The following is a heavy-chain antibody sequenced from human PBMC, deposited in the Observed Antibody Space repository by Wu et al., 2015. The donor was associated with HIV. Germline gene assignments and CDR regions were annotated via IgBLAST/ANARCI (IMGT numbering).Heavy chain of an antibody. D-gene: IGHD4-23*01. J-gene: IGHJ4*02. CDR1: GYTFISYG. CDR2: IIPIFGTS. Sequence: QVQLVQSGAEVKKSGASVKVSCKASGYTFISYGISWVRQAPGQGLEWMGRIIPIFGTSNYAQKFQGRITITAEKSTRTVYMELSSLRSEDTAVYYCARSPSMTTVVMPFDYWGQGTLVTVTS. V-gene: IGHV1-69*06. CDR3: ARSPSMTTVVMPFDY.